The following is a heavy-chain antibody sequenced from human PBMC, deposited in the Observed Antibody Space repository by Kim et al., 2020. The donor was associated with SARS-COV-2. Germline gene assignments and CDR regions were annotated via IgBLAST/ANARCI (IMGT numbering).Heavy chain of an antibody. D-gene: IGHD3-10*01. Sequence: GESLKISCKGSGYSFTSYWIGWVRQMPGKGLEWLGIIYPGDSGTRYSPSFQGQVTISAVKSISTAYLQWSSLKASDTAMYYCARSSYYYVSGNYYGGAFDIWSQGKMVTVSS. CDR3: ARSSYYYVSGNYYGGAFDI. V-gene: IGHV5-51*01. J-gene: IGHJ3*02. CDR1: GYSFTSYW. CDR2: IYPGDSGT.